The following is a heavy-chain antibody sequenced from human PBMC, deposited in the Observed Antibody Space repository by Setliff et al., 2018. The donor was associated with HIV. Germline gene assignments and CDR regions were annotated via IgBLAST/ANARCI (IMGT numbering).Heavy chain of an antibody. J-gene: IGHJ4*02. CDR3: ARGAIAAAGTPTFDY. CDR2: INHSGST. V-gene: IGHV4-34*01. D-gene: IGHD6-13*01. Sequence: PSETLSLTCAVYGGSFSGYYWAWIRQPPGKGLEWIGEINHSGSTNYNPSLKSRVTISVDTSKNQFSLKLSSVTAADTAVYYCARGAIAAAGTPTFDYWGQGTLVTVSS. CDR1: GGSFSGYY.